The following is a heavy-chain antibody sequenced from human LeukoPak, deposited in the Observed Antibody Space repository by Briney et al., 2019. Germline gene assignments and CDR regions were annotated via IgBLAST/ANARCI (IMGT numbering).Heavy chain of an antibody. CDR1: GGTFSSHG. CDR2: IVPIFGTT. J-gene: IGHJ4*02. CDR3: ARRWPHSSGYYLFDY. Sequence: SVKVSCKASGGTFSSHGLSWVRQAPGQGLEWMGGIVPIFGTTNYAQNFQGRVTITMDESTSTAYMELSSLRADDTAVYYCARRWPHSSGYYLFDYWGQGTLVTVSS. D-gene: IGHD3-22*01. V-gene: IGHV1-69*05.